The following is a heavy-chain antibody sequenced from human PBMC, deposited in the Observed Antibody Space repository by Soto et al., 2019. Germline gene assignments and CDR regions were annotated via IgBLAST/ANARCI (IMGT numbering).Heavy chain of an antibody. V-gene: IGHV4-31*03. CDR1: GGSISSAAYC. CDR3: ARSVFP. CDR2: IYDGGTT. Sequence: SETLSLTCTVSGGSISSAAYCWSWIRQSPDKGLEWIGHIYDGGTTYSSPSLKGRVTISVDTSKTQFSLKLSSVTAADTAVYYCARSVFPWGRGTLVTVSS. J-gene: IGHJ5*02.